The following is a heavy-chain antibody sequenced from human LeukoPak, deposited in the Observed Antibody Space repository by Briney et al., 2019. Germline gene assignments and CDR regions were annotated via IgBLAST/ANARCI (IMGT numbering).Heavy chain of an antibody. D-gene: IGHD6-19*01. CDR3: ARGYSSGWYVLPGY. J-gene: IGHJ4*02. CDR2: INPNSGGT. V-gene: IGHV1-2*02. Sequence: GASVKVSCKASGGTFSSYAISWVRQAPGQGLEWMGWINPNSGGTNYAQKFQGRVTMTRDTSISTAYMELSRLRSDDTAVYYCARGYSSGWYVLPGYWGQGTLVTVSS. CDR1: GGTFSSYA.